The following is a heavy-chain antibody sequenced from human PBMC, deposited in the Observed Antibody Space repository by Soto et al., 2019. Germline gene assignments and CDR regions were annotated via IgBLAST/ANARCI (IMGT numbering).Heavy chain of an antibody. CDR3: HSSRLHSAIGY. D-gene: IGHD2-21*01. V-gene: IGHV4-38-2*01. CDR2: VYYSGGS. Sequence: SETLSLTCAVSNYSISIGYYWVCIRQPPGKGLEWIGSVYYSGGSYYNPSLKSRVTISLDTSKNQFSLRLSSVNAADTAVYYCHSSRLHSAIGYWGQGALVTVSS. J-gene: IGHJ4*02. CDR1: NYSISIGYY.